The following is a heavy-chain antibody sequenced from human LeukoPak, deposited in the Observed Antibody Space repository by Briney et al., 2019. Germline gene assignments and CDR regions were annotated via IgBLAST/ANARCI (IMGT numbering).Heavy chain of an antibody. CDR3: VRYYDPPVGDAFDI. D-gene: IGHD3-16*01. J-gene: IGHJ3*02. CDR1: GFRFGSDW. V-gene: IGHV3-7*01. Sequence: GGPLRLSCAASGFRFGSDWMSWVRQAPGKGLEWVANINPDGSEKYYVDSVKGRFTISRDNDKNSLYLRLNSLRADDTAVYYCVRYYDPPVGDAFDIWGQGTLVTVPS. CDR2: INPDGSEK.